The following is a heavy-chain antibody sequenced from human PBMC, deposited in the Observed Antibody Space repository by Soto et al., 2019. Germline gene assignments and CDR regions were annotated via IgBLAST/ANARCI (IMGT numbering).Heavy chain of an antibody. CDR2: ISTDENNV. CDR3: AKDRRQSGVVTPAATSLGHTDPPPHPDY. CDR1: GFIFSAYV. D-gene: IGHD2-15*01. V-gene: IGHV3-30*18. Sequence: SLRLSCAASGFIFSAYVVHWVRQAPGKGLEWVALISTDENNVHYVDSVQGRFTISRDNSKNTLFLQMNSLRVEDTAVYYCAKDRRQSGVVTPAATSLGHTDPPPHPDYWGQGSLVTVSS. J-gene: IGHJ4*02.